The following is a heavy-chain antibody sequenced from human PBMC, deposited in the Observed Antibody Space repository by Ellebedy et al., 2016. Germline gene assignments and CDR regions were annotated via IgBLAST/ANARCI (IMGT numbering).Heavy chain of an antibody. J-gene: IGHJ2*01. CDR3: ARDGGYCSGGNCYPWYFEL. CDR2: ISSSSTYI. Sequence: GGSLRLSXAASGFTFSSYIINWVRQAPGKGLEWVSSISSSSTYIYYADSMKGRVSISRDNARNSLFLQMSSLRAEDTAVYYCARDGGYCSGGNCYPWYFELWGRGTLVTVSS. D-gene: IGHD2-15*01. V-gene: IGHV3-21*01. CDR1: GFTFSSYI.